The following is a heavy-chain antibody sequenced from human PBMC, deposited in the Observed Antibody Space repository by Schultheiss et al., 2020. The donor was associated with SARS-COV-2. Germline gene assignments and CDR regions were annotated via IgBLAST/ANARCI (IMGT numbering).Heavy chain of an antibody. D-gene: IGHD6-19*01. V-gene: IGHV3-33*06. CDR3: AKGAYSSAWYGEYFHH. CDR2: IWYDGSNK. Sequence: GGSLRLSCAASGFTFSTYSMNWVRQAPGKGLEWVAVIWYDGSNKYYADSVKGRFTISRDNSKNTLYLQMNSLRAEDTGVYYCAKGAYSSAWYGEYFHHWGQGTLVTVSS. J-gene: IGHJ1*01. CDR1: GFTFSTYS.